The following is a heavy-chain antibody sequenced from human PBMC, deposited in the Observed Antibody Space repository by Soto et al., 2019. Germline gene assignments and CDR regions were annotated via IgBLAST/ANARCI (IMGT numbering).Heavy chain of an antibody. CDR3: ARDGNSCYARYGMDV. V-gene: IGHV4-4*02. D-gene: IGHD5-12*01. Sequence: SETLSLTCAVSGGSISSSNWWSWVRQPPGNGLEWIGEIYHSGSPNYNPSLKSRVTISVDKSKNQFSLKLSSVTAPDTAVYYCARDGNSCYARYGMDVWSQGATVSVSS. CDR2: IYHSGSP. CDR1: GGSISSSNW. J-gene: IGHJ6*02.